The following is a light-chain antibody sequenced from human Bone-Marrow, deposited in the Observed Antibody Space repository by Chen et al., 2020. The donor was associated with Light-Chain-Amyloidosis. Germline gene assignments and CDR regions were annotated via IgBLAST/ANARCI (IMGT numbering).Light chain of an antibody. V-gene: IGLV3-21*02. CDR1: NIGSKS. CDR3: QVWDSGSHHYV. Sequence: SYVLTQPPSVSVAPGRTATITCGGNNIGSKSVHWYQQKPGQAPVLVVYDDSDRRSGIPERCSGSNSGNTATLTLSRVEAGDEADYYCQVWDSGSHHYVFGTGTKVTVL. J-gene: IGLJ1*01. CDR2: DDS.